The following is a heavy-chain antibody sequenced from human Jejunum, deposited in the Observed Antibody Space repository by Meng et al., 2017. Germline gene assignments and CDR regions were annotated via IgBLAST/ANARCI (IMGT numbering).Heavy chain of an antibody. Sequence: GGSLRLSCAASGFTFNTYPMHWVRQAPDKGLEWVTIISSDGNNIHYADSVKGRFTTSRDNSKNTLYLQMDSLRAEDTAVYYCAKGWDSSGGDYSYWGQGTLVTVSS. V-gene: IGHV3-30*07. J-gene: IGHJ4*02. D-gene: IGHD6-19*01. CDR1: GFTFNTYP. CDR3: AKGWDSSGGDYSY. CDR2: ISSDGNNI.